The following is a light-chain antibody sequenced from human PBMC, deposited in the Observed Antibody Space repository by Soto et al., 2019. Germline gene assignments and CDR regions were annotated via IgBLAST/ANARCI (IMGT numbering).Light chain of an antibody. V-gene: IGKV3-20*01. Sequence: EIGLTQSPGTLSLSPGERATRSCRASQSVSSNYLAWYQQKPGRAPRLLIYGASSRATGIPDRFSGSGSGTDFTLTISRLEPEDFAVYYCQQYGSSPPITFGQGTRLEIK. CDR2: GAS. CDR3: QQYGSSPPIT. CDR1: QSVSSNY. J-gene: IGKJ5*01.